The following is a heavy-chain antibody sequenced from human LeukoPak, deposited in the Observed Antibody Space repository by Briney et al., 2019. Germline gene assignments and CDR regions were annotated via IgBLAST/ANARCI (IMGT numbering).Heavy chain of an antibody. D-gene: IGHD3-22*01. J-gene: IGHJ4*02. CDR2: IRYDGSNK. Sequence: GGSLRLSCAASGFTFSSYGMHWVRQAPGKGLEWVAFIRYDGSNKYYADSVKGRFTISRDNSKNTLYLQMNSLRAEDTAVYYCAKDGLGPYYYDSSGLPRGYYFDYWGQGTLVTVSS. CDR1: GFTFSSYG. V-gene: IGHV3-30*02. CDR3: AKDGLGPYYYDSSGLPRGYYFDY.